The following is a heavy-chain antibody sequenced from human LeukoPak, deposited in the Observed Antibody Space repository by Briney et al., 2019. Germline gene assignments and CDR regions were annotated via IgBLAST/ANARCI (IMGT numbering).Heavy chain of an antibody. Sequence: GGSLRLSCAASGFIFSRDWMTWVRQVPGKGLEWVANIKGDGSEKYFADSVKGRFTISRDNAKNSVYLQMNSLRAEDTAVYYCARDRRGSGSYPFFDYWGQGTLVTVSS. CDR2: IKGDGSEK. CDR3: ARDRRGSGSYPFFDY. D-gene: IGHD1-26*01. J-gene: IGHJ4*02. V-gene: IGHV3-7*01. CDR1: GFIFSRDW.